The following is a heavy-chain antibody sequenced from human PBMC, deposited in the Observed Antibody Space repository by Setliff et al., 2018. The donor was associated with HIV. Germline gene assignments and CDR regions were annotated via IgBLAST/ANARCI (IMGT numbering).Heavy chain of an antibody. V-gene: IGHV4-34*01. Sequence: SETLSLTCNVSGGSLSGYHWSWIRQSPEKGLEWIGEINHSGSTNYNPSLKSRVTMSVDTSKNQFSLKLSSVTAADTAVYYCARGGGYDRSGYYPFDYWGQGTPVTVSS. D-gene: IGHD3-22*01. CDR2: INHSGST. J-gene: IGHJ4*02. CDR3: ARGGGYDRSGYYPFDY. CDR1: GGSLSGYH.